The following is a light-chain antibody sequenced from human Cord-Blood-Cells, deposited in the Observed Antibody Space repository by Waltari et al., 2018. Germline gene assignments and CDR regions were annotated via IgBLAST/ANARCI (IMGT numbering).Light chain of an antibody. J-gene: IGKJ1*01. CDR1: QSISSY. CDR2: AAS. V-gene: IGKV1-39*01. Sequence: DTQMTQSPSSLSASVADRVTITCRASQSISSYLTWYQQKPGEAPKLLIYAASSLQSGVPSRCSGSGAGTDFTLTISSLQPEYVATYYCQQNYSTPRTFGQGTKVEIK. CDR3: QQNYSTPRT.